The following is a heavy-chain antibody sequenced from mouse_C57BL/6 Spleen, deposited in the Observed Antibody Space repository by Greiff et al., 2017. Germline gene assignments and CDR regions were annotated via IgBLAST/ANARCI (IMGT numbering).Heavy chain of an antibody. Sequence: QVQLKQPGAELVKPGASVKMSCKASGYTFTSSWITWVKQRPGQGLEWIGDIYPGSGSTNYNEKFKSKAPLTVDTSSSTAYLQLRRLTYEDAAVYYSARAATKAMDYWGQGTSVTVSS. V-gene: IGHV1-55*01. CDR2: IYPGSGST. CDR1: GYTFTSSW. J-gene: IGHJ4*01. D-gene: IGHD1-1*01. CDR3: ARAATKAMDY.